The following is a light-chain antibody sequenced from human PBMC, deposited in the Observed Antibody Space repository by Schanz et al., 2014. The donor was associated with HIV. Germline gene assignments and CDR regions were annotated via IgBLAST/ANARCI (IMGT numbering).Light chain of an antibody. CDR1: SSDVGGYNY. CDR2: DVD. J-gene: IGLJ3*02. V-gene: IGLV2-14*03. Sequence: QSALTQPASVSGSPGQSITISCTGTSSDVGGYNYVSWYQQHPGKAPKLIIYDVDNRPSGVSNRFSGSKSGNTASLTISGLQAEDEADYFCCSYAGSSTWVFGGGTKLTVL. CDR3: CSYAGSSTWV.